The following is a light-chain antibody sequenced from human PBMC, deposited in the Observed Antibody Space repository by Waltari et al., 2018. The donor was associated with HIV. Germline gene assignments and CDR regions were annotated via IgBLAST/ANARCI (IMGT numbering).Light chain of an antibody. CDR3: SSYSSSSTVL. J-gene: IGLJ3*02. CDR2: EVS. V-gene: IGLV2-14*01. Sequence: QSALTQPASVSGSPGQSITISCTGTSSDVGGYNYVSWYQQHPGKAPKLMFYEVSNRPSGVSNRFSGSKAGNTASLNISGLQAEDEADYCCSSYSSSSTVLFGGGTKLTVL. CDR1: SSDVGGYNY.